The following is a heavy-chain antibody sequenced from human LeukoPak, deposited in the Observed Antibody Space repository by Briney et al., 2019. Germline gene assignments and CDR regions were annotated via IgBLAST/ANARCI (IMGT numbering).Heavy chain of an antibody. Sequence: DTLSLTCTVSGGSITSYYCSWIRQPPGQGLEWIGYIYYSGNTKYNHSIKSRVTISVDTSKNQFSLKLRSVTAAVTAVYYCARGYSIEGRGYWFDLWGQGTLVTVSS. J-gene: IGHJ5*02. CDR2: IYYSGNT. CDR1: GGSITSYY. CDR3: ARGYSIEGRGYWFDL. V-gene: IGHV4-59*07. D-gene: IGHD5-24*01.